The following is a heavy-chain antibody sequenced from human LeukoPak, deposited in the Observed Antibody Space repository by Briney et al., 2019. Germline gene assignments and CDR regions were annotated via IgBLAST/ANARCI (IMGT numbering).Heavy chain of an antibody. V-gene: IGHV3-11*04. Sequence: PGGSLRLSCAASGFTFSDYYMSWIRQAPGKGLEWVSYISSSGSTIYYADSVKGRFTISRDNAKNSLYLQMNSLRAEDTAVYYCASGTNYYYYYMDVWGKGTTVTVSS. CDR2: ISSSGSTI. D-gene: IGHD2-2*01. CDR3: ASGTNYYYYYMDV. J-gene: IGHJ6*03. CDR1: GFTFSDYY.